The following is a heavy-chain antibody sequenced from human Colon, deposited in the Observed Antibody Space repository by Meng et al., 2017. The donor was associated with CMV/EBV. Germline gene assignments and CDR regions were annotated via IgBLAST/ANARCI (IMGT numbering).Heavy chain of an antibody. CDR2: IKEDGSEK. J-gene: IGHJ4*01. CDR1: GFTLNNFW. Sequence: GGSLKISCAASGFTLNNFWMNWVRQAPGKGLEWVANIKEDGSEKYYVDSVKGRFTISRDNAKDSLYLQMNSPRVDDTAVYYCTRGHYDGFWGHGTRVTVSS. V-gene: IGHV3-7*04. D-gene: IGHD3-22*01. CDR3: TRGHYDGF.